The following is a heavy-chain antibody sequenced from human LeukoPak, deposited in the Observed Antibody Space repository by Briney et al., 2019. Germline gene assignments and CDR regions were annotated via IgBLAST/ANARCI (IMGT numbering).Heavy chain of an antibody. D-gene: IGHD3-10*01. V-gene: IGHV3-11*04. J-gene: IGHJ4*02. CDR2: IGGSGATI. CDR3: ARDFTGASGY. Sequence: GGSLRLSCAASGFTFSDYAMSWVRQAPGKGLEWVSYIGGSGATIYYADSVKGRFTISRDNAKNSLYLQMNSLRAEDTAVYYCARDFTGASGYWGQGTLVTVSS. CDR1: GFTFSDYA.